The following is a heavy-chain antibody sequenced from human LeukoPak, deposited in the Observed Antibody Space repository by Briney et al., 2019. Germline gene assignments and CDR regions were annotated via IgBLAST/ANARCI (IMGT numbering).Heavy chain of an antibody. CDR2: IHYSGST. J-gene: IGHJ4*02. CDR3: ASTEWNYAR. V-gene: IGHV4-59*08. CDR1: GGSFSSYY. D-gene: IGHD1-7*01. Sequence: SETLSLTCTVSGGSFSSYYWSWMRQSPGKGLEWIGYIHYSGSTNYNPSLKSRVTISLDTSKNQFSLQLSSVTAADTAVYYCASTEWNYARWVQGTLVTVSS.